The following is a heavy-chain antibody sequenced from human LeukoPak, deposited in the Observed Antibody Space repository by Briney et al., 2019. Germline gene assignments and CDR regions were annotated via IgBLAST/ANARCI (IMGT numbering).Heavy chain of an antibody. J-gene: IGHJ3*02. CDR3: ARDWNYDTSFDVFDI. Sequence: GASVKVSCKASGYSFTKYGISWVRQAPGQGLEWMGWSSGHNGDRHYAQNLQGRVTMTTDTSTSTAYMELRSLRYDDTAAYYCARDWNYDTSFDVFDIWGQGTVVTASS. V-gene: IGHV1-18*01. D-gene: IGHD3-22*01. CDR1: GYSFTKYG. CDR2: SSGHNGDR.